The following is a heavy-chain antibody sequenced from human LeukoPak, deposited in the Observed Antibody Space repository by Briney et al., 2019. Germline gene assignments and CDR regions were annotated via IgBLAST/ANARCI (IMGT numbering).Heavy chain of an antibody. CDR2: INWNGGTI. CDR1: GFTFDDYG. V-gene: IGHV3-20*04. CDR3: ARYGFYCSSTSCYIFDN. D-gene: IGHD2-2*02. Sequence: PGGSLRLSCAASGFTFDDYGMSWVRQAPGKGLEWVSGINWNGGTIGYADSVKGRFTISRDNAKNSPYLQMNSLRAEDTALYYCARYGFYCSSTSCYIFDNWGQGTLVTVSS. J-gene: IGHJ4*02.